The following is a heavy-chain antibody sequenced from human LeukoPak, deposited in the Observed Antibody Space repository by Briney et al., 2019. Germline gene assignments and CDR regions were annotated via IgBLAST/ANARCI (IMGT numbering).Heavy chain of an antibody. CDR3: ARSTLDYVWGKTRARSPYYFDY. CDR1: GFTFSSYA. J-gene: IGHJ4*02. CDR2: ISYDGSNK. Sequence: GRSLRLSCAASGFTFSSYAMHWVRQAPGKGLEWVAVISYDGSNKYYADSVKGRFTISRDNSKNTLYLQMNSLRAEDTAVYYCARSTLDYVWGKTRARSPYYFDYWGQGTLVTVS. V-gene: IGHV3-30*14. D-gene: IGHD3-16*01.